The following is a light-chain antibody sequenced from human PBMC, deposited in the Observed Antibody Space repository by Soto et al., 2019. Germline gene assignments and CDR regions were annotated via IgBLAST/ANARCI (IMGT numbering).Light chain of an antibody. Sequence: DIQMTQSPSSLSSSVGDRFTITFLASQSIGKYLSWFQQTPGNAPKLLIYAASGLQSGVPSRFSGSGSGTDFTLTINSLQREDFATYYCQQTYNTPLTFGGGTKVDI. CDR3: QQTYNTPLT. J-gene: IGKJ4*01. CDR1: QSIGKY. V-gene: IGKV1-39*01. CDR2: AAS.